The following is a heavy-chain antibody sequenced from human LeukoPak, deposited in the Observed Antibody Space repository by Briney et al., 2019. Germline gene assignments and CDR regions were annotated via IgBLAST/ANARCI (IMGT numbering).Heavy chain of an antibody. CDR2: IYYSGST. V-gene: IGHV4-39*01. J-gene: IGHJ6*02. CDR1: GGSISSSSYY. CDR3: ARAPVVVVVAATSYYYYYGMDV. D-gene: IGHD2-15*01. Sequence: PSESLSLTCTVSGGSISSSSYYWGWIRQPPGKGLEWIGSIYYSGSTYYNPSLKSRVTISVDTSKNQFSLKLSSVTAADTAVYYCARAPVVVVVAATSYYYYYGMDVWGQGTTVTVSS.